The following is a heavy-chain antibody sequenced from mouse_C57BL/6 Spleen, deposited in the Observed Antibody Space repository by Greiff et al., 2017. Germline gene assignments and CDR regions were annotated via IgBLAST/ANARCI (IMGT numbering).Heavy chain of an antibody. CDR3: TRDPSWYFDV. V-gene: IGHV5-9-1*02. CDR2: ISSGGDYI. J-gene: IGHJ1*03. CDR1: GFTFSSYA. Sequence: EVQLVESGEGLVKPGGSLKLSCAASGFTFSSYAMSWVRQTPEKRLEWVAYISSGGDYIYYADTLKGRFTISRDNARNTLYLQMSSLKSEDTAVYYCTRDPSWYFDVWGTGTTVTVSS.